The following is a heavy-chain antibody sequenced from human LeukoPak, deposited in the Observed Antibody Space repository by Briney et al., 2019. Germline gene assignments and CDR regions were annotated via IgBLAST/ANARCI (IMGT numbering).Heavy chain of an antibody. Sequence: GGSLRLSCAASGFTFYKFVMTWVRQAPGSGLEWVSSISGSGGRTYYADSVKGRFTISRDNSENTLYLQMNSLRAEDTAVYYCAKVVFAIRAPFDYGGQGTLVTVSS. J-gene: IGHJ4*02. CDR3: AKVVFAIRAPFDY. V-gene: IGHV3-23*01. CDR1: GFTFYKFV. CDR2: ISGSGGRT. D-gene: IGHD3-3*01.